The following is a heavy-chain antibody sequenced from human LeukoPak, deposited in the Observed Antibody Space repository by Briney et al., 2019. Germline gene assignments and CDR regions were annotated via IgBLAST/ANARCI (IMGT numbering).Heavy chain of an antibody. CDR2: MNPNSGNT. CDR1: GYTFTSYD. V-gene: IGHV1-8*01. Sequence: GASVKVSCKASGYTFTSYDINWVRQATGQGLEWMGWMNPNSGNTGYAQKFQGRVTMTRNTSISTAYMELSSLRSEDTAVYYCARDSSITMVRGVSFDYWGQGSLVTVSS. D-gene: IGHD3-10*01. CDR3: ARDSSITMVRGVSFDY. J-gene: IGHJ4*02.